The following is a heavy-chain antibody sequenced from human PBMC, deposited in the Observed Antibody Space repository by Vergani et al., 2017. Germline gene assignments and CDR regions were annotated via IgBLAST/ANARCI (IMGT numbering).Heavy chain of an antibody. CDR3: AKRADYGDYGEYYFDY. D-gene: IGHD4-17*01. Sequence: EVQLLESGGGLVQPGGSLRLSCAASGFTFSSYAMSWVRQAPGKGLEWVSAMSGSGGSTYYADSVKGRFTISRDNSKNTLYLQMNSLRAEDTAVYYCAKRADYGDYGEYYFDYWGQGTLVTVCS. J-gene: IGHJ4*02. CDR2: MSGSGGST. V-gene: IGHV3-23*01. CDR1: GFTFSSYA.